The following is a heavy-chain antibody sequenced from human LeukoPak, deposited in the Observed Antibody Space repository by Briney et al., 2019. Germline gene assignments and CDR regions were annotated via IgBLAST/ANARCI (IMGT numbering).Heavy chain of an antibody. Sequence: SETLTLTCTVPGGSISSYYWSWIRQPPGKGLELIGYIYYSGSTNYNPSLKSRVTISVDTSKNQFSLKLSSVTAADTAVYYCARHGRYSGYDTLYGMDVWGQGTTVTVSS. D-gene: IGHD5-12*01. CDR3: ARHGRYSGYDTLYGMDV. CDR1: GGSISSYY. J-gene: IGHJ6*02. CDR2: IYYSGST. V-gene: IGHV4-59*08.